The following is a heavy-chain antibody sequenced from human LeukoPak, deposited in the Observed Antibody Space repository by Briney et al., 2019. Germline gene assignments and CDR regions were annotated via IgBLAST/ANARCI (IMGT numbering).Heavy chain of an antibody. J-gene: IGHJ4*02. CDR2: IYSGGSI. CDR3: ASGKETSMAQGY. V-gene: IGHV3-53*01. CDR1: GFTVSSNY. Sequence: PGGSLRLSCAVSGFTVSSNYMTWVRQAPGKGLEWVSVIYSGGSIYYADSVKGRFTISRDISKNTVDLQLNSLRAEDMAVYYCASGKETSMAQGYWGQGTLVTVSS. D-gene: IGHD5-18*01.